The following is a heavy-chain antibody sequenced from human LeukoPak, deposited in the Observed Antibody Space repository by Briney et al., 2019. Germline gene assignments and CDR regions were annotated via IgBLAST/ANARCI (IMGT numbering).Heavy chain of an antibody. J-gene: IGHJ4*02. Sequence: HPGGSLRLSCAASGFTFSSYAMSWVRQAPGKGLEWVSTISGSGVSTYYADSVKGRFTISRDNSKNTLNLQMDSLRVEDTAVYYCAKRRCTSYYFDYWGQGTLGNVSS. CDR2: ISGSGVST. V-gene: IGHV3-23*01. D-gene: IGHD2-2*01. CDR1: GFTFSSYA. CDR3: AKRRCTSYYFDY.